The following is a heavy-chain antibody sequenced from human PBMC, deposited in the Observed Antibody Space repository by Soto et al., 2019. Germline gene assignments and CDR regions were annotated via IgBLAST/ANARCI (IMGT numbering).Heavy chain of an antibody. V-gene: IGHV1-46*01. CDR1: GYIFTAYS. J-gene: IGHJ1*01. D-gene: IGHD2-15*01. Sequence: GASVKVSCKASGYIFTAYSMHWVRQAPGQGLEWMGVVNPSGGSTNYAQRFQGRITMTRDTSTSTVYMDLQSLTSEDTAVYYCAREDNCSDGVCYSEYCQRWVQGSLFTVSS. CDR3: AREDNCSDGVCYSEYCQR. CDR2: VNPSGGST.